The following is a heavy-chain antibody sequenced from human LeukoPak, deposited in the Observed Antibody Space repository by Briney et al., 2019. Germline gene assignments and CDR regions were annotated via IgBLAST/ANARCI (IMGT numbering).Heavy chain of an antibody. Sequence: PSETLSLTCTVSGYPISSGYYWGWIRQPPGKGPEWIGSIYHSGSTYYNPSLKSRVTISVDTSKNQFSLKLSSVTAADTAVYYCARAASYYFDYWGQGTLVTVSS. V-gene: IGHV4-38-2*02. CDR2: IYHSGST. CDR3: ARAASYYFDY. D-gene: IGHD6-6*01. J-gene: IGHJ4*02. CDR1: GYPISSGYY.